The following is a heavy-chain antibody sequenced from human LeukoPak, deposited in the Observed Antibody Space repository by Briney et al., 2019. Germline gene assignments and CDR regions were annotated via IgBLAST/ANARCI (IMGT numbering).Heavy chain of an antibody. CDR1: GFTFSSYW. CDR2: ISGDGGST. CDR3: AKDVLHYGSGKIDP. J-gene: IGHJ5*02. D-gene: IGHD3-10*01. V-gene: IGHV3-43*02. Sequence: PGGSLRLSCAASGFTFSSYWMHWVRQAPGKGLEWVSLISGDGGSTYYADSVKGRFTISRDNSKNSLYLQMNSLRTEDTALYYCAKDVLHYGSGKIDPWGQGTLVTVSS.